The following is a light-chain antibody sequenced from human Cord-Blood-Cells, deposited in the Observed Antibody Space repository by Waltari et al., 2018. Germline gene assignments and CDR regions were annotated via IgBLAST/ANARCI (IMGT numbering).Light chain of an antibody. J-gene: IGKJ1*01. CDR2: DAS. CDR1: QSVSSY. V-gene: IGKV3-11*01. CDR3: QQRSNWPWT. Sequence: EIVLTKSPATLSLSPGERATLSCRASQSVSSYLAWYQQKPGQAPRLLIYDASNMATGIPARFSGSGSGTDFTLTISSLEPEDFAVYYCQQRSNWPWTFGQGTKVEIK.